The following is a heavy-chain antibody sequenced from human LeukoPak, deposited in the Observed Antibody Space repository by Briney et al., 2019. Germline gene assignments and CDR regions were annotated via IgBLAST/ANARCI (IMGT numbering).Heavy chain of an antibody. Sequence: GGSLRLSCAASGFTFSSYAMYWVRQAPGKGLEWVALMSYDGSNKYYADSVKGRFTISRDNSKNTLYLQINSLRAEDTAVYYCAREGREWLSVGIDYWGQGTLVTVSS. CDR3: AREGREWLSVGIDY. D-gene: IGHD6-19*01. CDR2: MSYDGSNK. CDR1: GFTFSSYA. J-gene: IGHJ4*02. V-gene: IGHV3-30-3*01.